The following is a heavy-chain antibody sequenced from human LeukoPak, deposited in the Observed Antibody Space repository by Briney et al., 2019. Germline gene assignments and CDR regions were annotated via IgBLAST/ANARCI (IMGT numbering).Heavy chain of an antibody. CDR1: GGSISSSSYY. D-gene: IGHD3-22*01. J-gene: IGHJ5*02. Sequence: SETLSLTCTVSGGSISSSSYYWGWIRQPPGKGLEWIGSIYYSGSTYYNPSLKSRVTISVDTSKNQFSLKLSSVTAADTAVYYCAREGSITMIVVVTRTGFDPWGQGTLVTVSS. CDR3: AREGSITMIVVVTRTGFDP. CDR2: IYYSGST. V-gene: IGHV4-39*07.